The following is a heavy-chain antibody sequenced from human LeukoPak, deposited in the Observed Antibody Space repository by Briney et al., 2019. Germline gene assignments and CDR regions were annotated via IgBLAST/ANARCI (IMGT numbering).Heavy chain of an antibody. D-gene: IGHD3-22*01. Sequence: PGGSLRLSCAASGFTVGNNYMSWVRQAPGRGLEWVSVIYSGGTIYYADSVKGRFIISRDNSKNTLFLQMNSLRADDTAVYYCARGLYDDNGGFWGQGTIVTVSS. CDR1: GFTVGNNY. J-gene: IGHJ3*01. CDR3: ARGLYDDNGGF. CDR2: IYSGGTI. V-gene: IGHV3-53*01.